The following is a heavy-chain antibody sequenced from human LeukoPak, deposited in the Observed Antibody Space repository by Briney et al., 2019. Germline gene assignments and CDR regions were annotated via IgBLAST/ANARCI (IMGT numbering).Heavy chain of an antibody. CDR1: GFTYSSYG. CDR3: AKGSREWELLDAFDI. D-gene: IGHD1-26*01. Sequence: GGSLRLSCAASGFTYSSYGMTWVRQAPGKGLEWVSGISGSGSRTDYADSVKGRFTISRDNAKNTLHLQMNSLRAEDTAAYYCAKGSREWELLDAFDIWGQGTMVTVSS. CDR2: ISGSGSRT. J-gene: IGHJ3*02. V-gene: IGHV3-23*01.